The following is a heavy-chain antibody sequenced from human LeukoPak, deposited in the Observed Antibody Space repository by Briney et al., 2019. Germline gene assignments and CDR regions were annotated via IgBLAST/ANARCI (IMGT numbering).Heavy chain of an antibody. V-gene: IGHV4-39*01. J-gene: IGHJ6*02. CDR1: GGSISSSSYY. Sequence: PSETLSLTCTVSGGSISSSSYYWGWIRQPPGKGLEWIGSIYYSGSTYYNPSLKSRVTISVDTSKNQFSLKLSSVTAADTAVYYCRFRMDNYYYYYGMDVWGQGTTVTVSS. D-gene: IGHD2-2*03. CDR2: IYYSGST. CDR3: RFRMDNYYYYYGMDV.